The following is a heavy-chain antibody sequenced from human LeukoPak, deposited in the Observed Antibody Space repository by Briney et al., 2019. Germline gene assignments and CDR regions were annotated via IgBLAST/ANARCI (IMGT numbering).Heavy chain of an antibody. CDR2: INPSGGIT. CDR3: ARPAPNFDWLGY. V-gene: IGHV1-46*01. D-gene: IGHD3-9*01. CDR1: GYTFTNYY. Sequence: ASVKVSCKAPGYTFTNYYMHWVRQAPGQGLEWMGIINPSGGITSYAQKFQGRVTMTRDTSTSTVYMELSSLRSEDTAVYYCARPAPNFDWLGYWGQGTLVTVSS. J-gene: IGHJ4*02.